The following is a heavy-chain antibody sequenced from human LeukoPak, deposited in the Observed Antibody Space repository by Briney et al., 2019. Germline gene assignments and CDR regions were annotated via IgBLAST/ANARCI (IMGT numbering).Heavy chain of an antibody. CDR2: IIPILGIA. CDR1: GGTFSSYA. V-gene: IGHV1-69*04. Sequence: SVKVSCKASGGTFSSYAISWVRQAPGQGLEWIGRIIPILGIANYAQKFQGRVTITADKSTSTAYMELSSLRSEDTAVYYCARTSDHIVVVTAVDAFDIWGQGTMVTVSS. D-gene: IGHD2-21*02. CDR3: ARTSDHIVVVTAVDAFDI. J-gene: IGHJ3*02.